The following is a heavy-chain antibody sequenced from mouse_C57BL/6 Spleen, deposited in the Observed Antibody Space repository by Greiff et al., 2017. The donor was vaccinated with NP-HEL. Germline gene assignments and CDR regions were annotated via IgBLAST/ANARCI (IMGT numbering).Heavy chain of an antibody. V-gene: IGHV5-17*01. D-gene: IGHD2-4*01. Sequence: EVKLMESGGGLVKPGGSLKLSCAASGFTFSDYGMHWVRQAPEQGLEWVAYISSGSSTIYYADTVKGRFTISRDTAKNTLFLQMTSLTSEDTAMYYCAKDYDYYFDYWGQGTTLTVSS. J-gene: IGHJ2*01. CDR1: GFTFSDYG. CDR3: AKDYDYYFDY. CDR2: ISSGSSTI.